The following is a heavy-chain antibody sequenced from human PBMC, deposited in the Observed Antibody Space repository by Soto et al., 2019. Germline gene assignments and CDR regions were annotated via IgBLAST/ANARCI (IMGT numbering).Heavy chain of an antibody. CDR3: ARQEYGSVSYQPRYFDY. J-gene: IGHJ4*01. D-gene: IGHD3-10*01. V-gene: IGHV4-39*01. Sequence: QLQLQQSGPGLVKHSETLSLTCTVSDGSISRSRYYCVWIRKPTGKGLGWTGSVSYSGCSYYNPSLRRRVTVPVDTYTKQFSLKLISVTAEATAVYYCARQEYGSVSYQPRYFDYRGQGTPVTLSS. CDR2: VSYSGCS. CDR1: DGSISRSRYY.